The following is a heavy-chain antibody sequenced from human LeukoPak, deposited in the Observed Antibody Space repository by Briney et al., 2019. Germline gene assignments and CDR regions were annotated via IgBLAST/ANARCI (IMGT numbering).Heavy chain of an antibody. Sequence: SETLSLTCTVSGGSISSYYWSWIRQPPGKGLEWIGYIYYSGSTNYNPSLKSRVTISVDTSKNQFSLKLSSVTAADTAVYYCARVRRAVTTLDYWGQGTLVTVSS. J-gene: IGHJ4*02. V-gene: IGHV4-59*12. D-gene: IGHD4-17*01. CDR2: IYYSGST. CDR1: GGSISSYY. CDR3: ARVRRAVTTLDY.